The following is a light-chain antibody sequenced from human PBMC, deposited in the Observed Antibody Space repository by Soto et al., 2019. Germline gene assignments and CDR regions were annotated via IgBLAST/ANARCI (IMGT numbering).Light chain of an antibody. J-gene: IGLJ1*01. Sequence: QPVLTQPPSASGTPGQRVTIYCSGSSSDVESNSVNWYQQLPGTAPKLLIFGDDQRPSGIPDRFSGSKSGTSASLVISGLQSEDEADYYCAAWDGDMNGPTYVFGTGPKLTVL. CDR3: AAWDGDMNGPTYV. CDR2: GDD. V-gene: IGLV1-44*01. CDR1: SSDVESNS.